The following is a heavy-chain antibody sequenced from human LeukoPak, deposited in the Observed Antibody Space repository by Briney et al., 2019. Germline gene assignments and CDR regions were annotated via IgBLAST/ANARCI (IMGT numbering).Heavy chain of an antibody. J-gene: IGHJ4*02. CDR2: IYSGGST. CDR1: GFTFSSYT. Sequence: SGRSLRLSCAASGFTFSSYTMHWVRQAPGKGLEWVSVIYSGGSTYYADFVKGRFTISRDNSKNTLYLQMNSLRAEDTAVYYCARDPLHLSGSYSGDYWGQGTLVTVSS. CDR3: ARDPLHLSGSYSGDY. D-gene: IGHD1-26*01. V-gene: IGHV3-66*01.